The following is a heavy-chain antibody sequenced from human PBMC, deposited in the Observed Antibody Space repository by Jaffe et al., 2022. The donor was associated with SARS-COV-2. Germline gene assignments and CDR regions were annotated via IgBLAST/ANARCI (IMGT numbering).Heavy chain of an antibody. Sequence: EVQLVESGGGLVQPGRSLRLSCAASGFTFDDYAMHWVRQAPGKGLEWVSGISWNSGSIGYADSVKGRFTISRDNAKNSLYLQMNSLRAEDTALYYCAKAMYYDFWSGYYTRSPEGGYYFDYWGQGTLVTVSS. CDR1: GFTFDDYA. CDR3: AKAMYYDFWSGYYTRSPEGGYYFDY. CDR2: ISWNSGSI. D-gene: IGHD3-3*01. J-gene: IGHJ4*02. V-gene: IGHV3-9*01.